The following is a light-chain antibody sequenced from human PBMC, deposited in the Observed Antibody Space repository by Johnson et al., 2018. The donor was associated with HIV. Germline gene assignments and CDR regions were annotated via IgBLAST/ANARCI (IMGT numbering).Light chain of an antibody. CDR2: ENN. CDR3: GTWDSRLSAAYV. V-gene: IGLV1-51*02. CDR1: SSNIGNNY. Sequence: QSVLTQPPSVSAAPGQKVTISCSGSSSNIGNNYISWYQQHPGTAPKLLIYENNKRPSGSPDRFSGSKSGTSATLGITGLQTGDEAEYYCGTWDSRLSAAYVFGTGTKVTVL. J-gene: IGLJ1*01.